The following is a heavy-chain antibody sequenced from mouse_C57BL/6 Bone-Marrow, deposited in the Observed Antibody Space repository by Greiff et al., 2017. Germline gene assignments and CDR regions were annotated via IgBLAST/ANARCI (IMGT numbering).Heavy chain of an antibody. CDR1: GFTFSSSG. J-gene: IGHJ3*01. CDR2: ISSGGSYT. Sequence: EVQVVESGGDLVKPGGSLKLSCAASGFTFSSSGMSWVRQTPDKRLEWVATISSGGSYTYYPDSVNGRFPISTDNAKNTLYLQMSSLKSEDTAMYYCARQSSGGFAYWGQGTLVTVSA. CDR3: ARQSSGGFAY. V-gene: IGHV5-6*01. D-gene: IGHD1-3*01.